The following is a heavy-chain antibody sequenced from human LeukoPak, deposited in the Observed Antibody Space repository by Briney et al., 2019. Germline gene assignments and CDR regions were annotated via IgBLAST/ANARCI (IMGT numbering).Heavy chain of an antibody. CDR2: ISYDGSNK. J-gene: IGHJ6*02. Sequence: GRSLRLSCAASGFTFSSYGMHWVRQAPGKGLEWVAVISYDGSNKYYADSVKGRFTISRDNSKNTLYLQMSSLRAEDTAVYYCAKTRGHDMDVWGQGTTVIVSS. V-gene: IGHV3-30*18. D-gene: IGHD3-16*01. CDR3: AKTRGHDMDV. CDR1: GFTFSSYG.